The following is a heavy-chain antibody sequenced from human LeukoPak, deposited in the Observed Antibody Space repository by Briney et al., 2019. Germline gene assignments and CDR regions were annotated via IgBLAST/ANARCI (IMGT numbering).Heavy chain of an antibody. CDR1: GGSISSSSYY. CDR3: ARAVTSSSSWYKWVNWFDP. J-gene: IGHJ5*02. Sequence: SETLSLTCTVSGGSISSSSYYWGWIRQPPGKELEWIGSIYYSGNTYYNPSLKSRVTLSVDTSKNQFSLKLSSVTAADTAVYFCARAVTSSSSWYKWVNWFDPWGQGILVTVSS. CDR2: IYYSGNT. V-gene: IGHV4-39*07. D-gene: IGHD6-13*01.